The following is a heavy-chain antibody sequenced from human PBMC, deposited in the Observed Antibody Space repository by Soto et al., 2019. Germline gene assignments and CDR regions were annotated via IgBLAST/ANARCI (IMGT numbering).Heavy chain of an antibody. Sequence: SETLSLTCAVSGGSISSGGYSWSWIRQPPGKGLEWIGYMYHSGSTYYNPSLKSRVTISIDRSKNQFSLKLSSVTAADTAVYYCARVPDYCGHGILVNVSS. CDR2: MYHSGST. CDR3: ARVPDY. CDR1: GGSISSGGYS. J-gene: IGHJ4*01. V-gene: IGHV4-30-2*01.